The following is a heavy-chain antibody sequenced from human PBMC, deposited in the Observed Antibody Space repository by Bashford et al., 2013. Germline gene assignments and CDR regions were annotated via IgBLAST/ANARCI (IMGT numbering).Heavy chain of an antibody. V-gene: IGHV3-7*03. J-gene: IGHJ4*02. CDR1: GFTFSSYW. CDR2: IKQDGSEK. Sequence: GSVETLLCSSGFTFSSYWMSWVRQAPGKGLEWVANIKQDGSEKYYVDSVKGRFTVSRDNAKNSLYLQMNSLRAEDTALYYCARDERGSLDFWGQGTLVTVSS. D-gene: IGHD3-16*01. CDR3: ARDERGSLDF.